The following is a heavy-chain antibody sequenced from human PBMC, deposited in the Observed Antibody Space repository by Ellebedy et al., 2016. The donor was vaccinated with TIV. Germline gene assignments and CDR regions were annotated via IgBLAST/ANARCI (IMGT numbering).Heavy chain of an antibody. CDR1: GFTFSSYW. CDR3: ARVIIAAAGRSFDY. D-gene: IGHD6-13*01. V-gene: IGHV3-74*01. Sequence: PGGSLRLSCAASGFTFSSYWMHRVRQAPGKGLVWVSRINSDGSSTSYADSVKGRFTISRDNAKNTLYLQMNSLRAEDTAVYYCARVIIAAAGRSFDYWGQGTLVTVSS. J-gene: IGHJ4*02. CDR2: INSDGSST.